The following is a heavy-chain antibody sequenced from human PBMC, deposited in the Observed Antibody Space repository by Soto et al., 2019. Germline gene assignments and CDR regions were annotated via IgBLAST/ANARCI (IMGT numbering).Heavy chain of an antibody. Sequence: QLQLQESGPGLVKPSETLSLTCNVSGESMSNTAYYWGWIRQTPGKGLEWIGSIFYTGSAYYNSSLKSLVTLSVDTSKNQFSLKLLSVAAADTAIYYCARLKSTYSGSYYGGGFFDYWGQGSLVTVSS. CDR2: IFYTGSA. V-gene: IGHV4-39*01. CDR3: ARLKSTYSGSYYGGGFFDY. D-gene: IGHD1-26*01. J-gene: IGHJ4*02. CDR1: GESMSNTAYY.